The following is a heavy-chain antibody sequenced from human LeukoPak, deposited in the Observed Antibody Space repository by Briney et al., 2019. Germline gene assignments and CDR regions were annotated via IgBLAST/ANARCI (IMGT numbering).Heavy chain of an antibody. CDR1: GFTFSNYV. V-gene: IGHV3-30*18. Sequence: PGGSLRLSCAASGFTFSNYVMQWVRQAPGKGLEWVALIAHDGSNKYYADSVKGRFTISRENSKSTVYLQMNSLRAEDTAVYYCAKDHGLPRGTFGAPQHWGQGTLVTVSS. CDR2: IAHDGSNK. J-gene: IGHJ1*01. CDR3: AKDHGLPRGTFGAPQH. D-gene: IGHD1-26*01.